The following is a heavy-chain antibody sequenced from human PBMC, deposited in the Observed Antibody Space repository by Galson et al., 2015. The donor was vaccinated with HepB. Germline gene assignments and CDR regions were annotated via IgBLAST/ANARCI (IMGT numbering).Heavy chain of an antibody. D-gene: IGHD3-3*01. CDR1: GYTFTSYA. V-gene: IGHV1-3*01. J-gene: IGHJ3*02. CDR3: ARPDYDFWSGYYGDAFDI. Sequence: SVKVSCKASGYTFTSYAMHWVRQAPGQRLEWMGWINAGNGNTKYSQKFQGRVTITRDTSASTAYMELSSLRSEDTAVYYCARPDYDFWSGYYGDAFDIWGQGTMVTVSS. CDR2: INAGNGNT.